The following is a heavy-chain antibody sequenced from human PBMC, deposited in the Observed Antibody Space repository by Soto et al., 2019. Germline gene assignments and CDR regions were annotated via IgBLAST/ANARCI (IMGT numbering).Heavy chain of an antibody. CDR3: ARDGPYSYGTFDY. D-gene: IGHD5-18*01. V-gene: IGHV3-30-3*01. CDR2: ISYDGSNK. J-gene: IGHJ4*02. CDR1: GFTFSSYA. Sequence: QVQLVESGRGVVQPGRSLRLSCAASGFTFSSYAMHWVRQAPGKGLEWVAVISYDGSNKYYADSVKGRFTISRDNSKNTLYLQMNSLRAEDTAVYYCARDGPYSYGTFDYWGQGTLVTVSS.